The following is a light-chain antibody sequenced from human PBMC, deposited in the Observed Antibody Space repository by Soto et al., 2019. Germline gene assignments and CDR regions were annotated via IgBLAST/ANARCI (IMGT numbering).Light chain of an antibody. Sequence: EIVLTQSPGTLSSSPGERATLSCRASQSVSSAYLAWYQQIPGQAPRLLIYGPSSRRTGFPDRFSGSGSGTDFTLTISGLEPEDFAVYYCQQSGSSFYTFGQGTKLEIK. J-gene: IGKJ2*01. CDR1: QSVSSAY. V-gene: IGKV3-20*01. CDR3: QQSGSSFYT. CDR2: GPS.